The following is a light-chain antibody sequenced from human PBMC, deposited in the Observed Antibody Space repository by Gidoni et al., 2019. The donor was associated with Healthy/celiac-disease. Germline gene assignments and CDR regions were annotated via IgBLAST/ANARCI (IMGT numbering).Light chain of an antibody. V-gene: IGKV2-30*01. CDR3: MQGTHWPPVT. CDR1: QSLVYSDGNTY. Sequence: DVVMTQSPLSLPVTLGQPASISCRSSQSLVYSDGNTYLNLFQQRPGQSPRRLIYKVSNRDSGVPDRFSGSGSGTDFTLKISRVEAEDVGVYYCMQGTHWPPVTFGQGTKVEIK. J-gene: IGKJ1*01. CDR2: KVS.